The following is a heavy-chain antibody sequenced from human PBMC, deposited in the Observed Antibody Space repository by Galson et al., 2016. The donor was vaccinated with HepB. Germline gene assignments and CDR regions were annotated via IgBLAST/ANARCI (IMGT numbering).Heavy chain of an antibody. Sequence: SVKVSCKASGYSFTSSAIHWVRQAPGRGLEWMGGINAATGNTKYAQKLRGRVTITRDTSAKTAYMELTSLRHEDTAVYYCGRGGAPLAIDHWGQGTLVTVSS. CDR1: GYSFTSSA. CDR3: GRGGAPLAIDH. CDR2: INAATGNT. V-gene: IGHV1-3*01. D-gene: IGHD1-26*01. J-gene: IGHJ4*02.